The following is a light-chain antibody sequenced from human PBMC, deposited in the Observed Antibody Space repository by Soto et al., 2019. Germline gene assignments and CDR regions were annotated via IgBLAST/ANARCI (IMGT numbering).Light chain of an antibody. CDR2: GPH. Sequence: EIVLTQSPGTLSLSPGERATLSFMASQSISSAYIAWYQQKPGQTPRLLIYGPHTRAAGIPDRFSGSGSGIEFTLTISSLQSEDFAVYYCQQYNNWPPITFGQGTRLEIK. CDR3: QQYNNWPPIT. J-gene: IGKJ5*01. CDR1: QSISSAY. V-gene: IGKV3D-15*01.